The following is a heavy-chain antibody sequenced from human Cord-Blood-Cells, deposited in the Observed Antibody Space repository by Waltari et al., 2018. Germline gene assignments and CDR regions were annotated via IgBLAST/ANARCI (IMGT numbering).Heavy chain of an antibody. Sequence: EVQLVESGGGLIQPGGSLRLSCAASGFTVSSNYMSWVRQAPGKGLEWVSVIYSGGSTYYADSVKGRFTIARDNSKNTLYLQMNSLRAEDTAVYYCARFTYGDAFDIWGQGTMVTVSS. CDR2: IYSGGST. J-gene: IGHJ3*02. D-gene: IGHD4-17*01. V-gene: IGHV3-53*01. CDR1: GFTVSSNY. CDR3: ARFTYGDAFDI.